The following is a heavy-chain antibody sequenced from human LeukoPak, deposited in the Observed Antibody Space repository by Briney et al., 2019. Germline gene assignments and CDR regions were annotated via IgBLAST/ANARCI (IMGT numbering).Heavy chain of an antibody. V-gene: IGHV3-7*01. CDR2: IKQDGSEK. CDR3: ARDSGDSRSLGYYYYGMDV. Sequence: GGSLRLSCAASGFTFSSYWMSWVRQAPGKGLEWVANIKQDGSEKYYVDSVKGRFTISRDNAKNSQYLQMNSLRAEDTAVYYCARDSGDSRSLGYYYYGMDVWGQGTTVTVSS. D-gene: IGHD3-22*01. CDR1: GFTFSSYW. J-gene: IGHJ6*02.